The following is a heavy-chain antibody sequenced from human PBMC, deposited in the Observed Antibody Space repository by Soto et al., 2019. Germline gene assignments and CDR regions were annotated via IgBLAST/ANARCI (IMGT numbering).Heavy chain of an antibody. Sequence: QVQLVESGGAVVQPGRSLRLSCAASGFSFRSFGMHWVRQAPGKGLEWMAVVSSDGYTKYYADSVKGRFTISRDNSKNTLYLQMNSLRGDDTAVYYCAKEPTIAAINFDYWGQGTLVSVSS. J-gene: IGHJ4*02. D-gene: IGHD6-6*01. CDR3: AKEPTIAAINFDY. V-gene: IGHV3-30*18. CDR2: VSSDGYTK. CDR1: GFSFRSFG.